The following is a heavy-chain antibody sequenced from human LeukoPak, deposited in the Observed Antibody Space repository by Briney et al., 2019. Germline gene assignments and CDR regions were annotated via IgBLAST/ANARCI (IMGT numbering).Heavy chain of an antibody. CDR1: GFTFSSYW. V-gene: IGHV3-74*01. J-gene: IGHJ4*02. CDR2: INEDGTSA. Sequence: PGGSLRLSCAASGFTFSSYWMHWVRQAPGKGLVWVAHINEDGTSASHADSVKGRFTISRDNAKNTLYLQMNSLTVEDTAVYYCARVPTNSYGFGQWGQGSLVTVSS. CDR3: ARVPTNSYGFGQ. D-gene: IGHD5-18*01.